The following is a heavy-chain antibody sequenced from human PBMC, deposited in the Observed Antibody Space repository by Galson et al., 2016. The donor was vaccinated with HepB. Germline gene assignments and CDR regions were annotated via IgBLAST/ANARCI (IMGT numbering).Heavy chain of an antibody. CDR1: GGTMTSNHW. D-gene: IGHD3-10*01. J-gene: IGHJ4*02. Sequence: SETLSLTCVVSGGTMTSNHWWSWVRQPPGKGLEWIGDMYPGGTTNYNPSLRSRVSMSLDKSKNRFFLSLSSVTAADTAVYYCAREIITMVRGELGDWGQGTLLTVSS. CDR2: MYPGGTT. CDR3: AREIITMVRGELGD. V-gene: IGHV4-4*02.